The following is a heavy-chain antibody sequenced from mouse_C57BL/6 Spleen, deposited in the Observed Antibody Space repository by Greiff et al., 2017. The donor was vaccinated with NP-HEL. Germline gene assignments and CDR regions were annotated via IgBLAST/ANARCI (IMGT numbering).Heavy chain of an antibody. Sequence: EVQLQQSGPELVKPGASVKISCKASGYTFTDYYMNWVKQSHGKSLEWIGDINPNNGGTSYNQKFKGKATLTVDKSSSTAYMELRSLTSEDSAVYYCARSDYVTPAWFAYWGQGTLVTVSA. CDR3: ARSDYVTPAWFAY. D-gene: IGHD1-1*01. CDR2: INPNNGGT. V-gene: IGHV1-26*01. J-gene: IGHJ3*01. CDR1: GYTFTDYY.